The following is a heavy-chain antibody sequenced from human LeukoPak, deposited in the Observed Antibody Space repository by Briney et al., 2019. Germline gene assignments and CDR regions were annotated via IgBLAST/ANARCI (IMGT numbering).Heavy chain of an antibody. V-gene: IGHV3-48*03. J-gene: IGHJ6*02. Sequence: GGSLRLSCAASGFTFSSYEMNWVRHAPGKGLEWVSYISSSGSPIFYADYVKGRYTIHRDNANTALYLQRTSLRAEDTVVYYCASDRRHSRSGYYFTSLYYYYYGMDVWGQGTTVTVSS. CDR1: GFTFSSYE. D-gene: IGHD3-3*01. CDR2: ISSSGSPI. CDR3: ASDRRHSRSGYYFTSLYYYYYGMDV.